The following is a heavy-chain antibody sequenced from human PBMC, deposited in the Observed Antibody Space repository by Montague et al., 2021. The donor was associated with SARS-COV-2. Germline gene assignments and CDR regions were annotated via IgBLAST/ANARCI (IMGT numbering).Heavy chain of an antibody. Sequence: SETLSLTCTVSGGSFSSSSYYWGWIRQSPGKGLEWIGSIYNSGSTYYNPSLKSRVTISVDTSKNQFSLKLSSVTAAATAVYYCARDGRGGTFDIWGQGTVVTVSS. D-gene: IGHD3-10*01. J-gene: IGHJ3*02. CDR2: IYNSGST. CDR3: ARDGRGGTFDI. V-gene: IGHV4-39*07. CDR1: GGSFSSSSYY.